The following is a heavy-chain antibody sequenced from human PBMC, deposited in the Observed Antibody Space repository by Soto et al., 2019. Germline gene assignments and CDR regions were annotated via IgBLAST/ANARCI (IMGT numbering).Heavy chain of an antibody. Sequence: ASGRTIGSIWVHSVRQNKGKGLVWVSRINGDGSSTSYADSVKGRFTISRDNAKNMLYLQVNSLRADDTAVYYCAGSPGLSRISGTTLGAWGQGTLVTVSS. V-gene: IGHV3-74*01. D-gene: IGHD1-7*01. CDR2: INGDGSST. CDR1: GRTIGSIW. CDR3: AGSPGLSRISGTTLGA. J-gene: IGHJ5*01.